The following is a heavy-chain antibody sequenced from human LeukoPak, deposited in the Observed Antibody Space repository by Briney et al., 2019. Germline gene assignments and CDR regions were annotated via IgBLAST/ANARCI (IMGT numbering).Heavy chain of an antibody. D-gene: IGHD3-9*01. J-gene: IGHJ4*02. Sequence: SETLSLTCAVYGGSFSGYYWSWIRQPPGKGLEWIGEINHSGSTNYNPSLKSRVTISVDTSKNQFSLKLSSVTAADTAVYYCALRYFDRDYWGQGTLVTVSS. CDR2: INHSGST. CDR3: ALRYFDRDY. V-gene: IGHV4-34*01. CDR1: GGSFSGYY.